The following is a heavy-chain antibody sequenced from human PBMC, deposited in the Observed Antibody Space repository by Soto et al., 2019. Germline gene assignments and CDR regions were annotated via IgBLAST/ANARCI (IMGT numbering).Heavy chain of an antibody. Sequence: QVQLVESGGGVVQPGRSLRLSCAASGFTFSSYAMHWVRQAPGKGLEWVAVISYDGSNKYYADSVKGRFTISRDNSKNTLYLQMNSLRAEDTAVYYCASSPSWYGDYYYGMDVWGQGTTVTVSS. CDR2: ISYDGSNK. CDR3: ASSPSWYGDYYYGMDV. CDR1: GFTFSSYA. J-gene: IGHJ6*02. D-gene: IGHD4-17*01. V-gene: IGHV3-30-3*01.